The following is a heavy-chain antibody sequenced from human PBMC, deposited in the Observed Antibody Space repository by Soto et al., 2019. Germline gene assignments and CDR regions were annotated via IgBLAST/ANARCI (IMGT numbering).Heavy chain of an antibody. D-gene: IGHD2-2*01. J-gene: IGHJ5*02. CDR2: INGGSANT. Sequence: ASVKVSCKASGNTVPNYAIHWVRQAPGQRLEWMGWINGGSANTKYSQHFQDRVSFTRDTSANTAYLDLSSLKSEDTAVYYCARARFCSGISCSLNWFDPWGHGTLVTVSS. CDR1: GNTVPNYA. V-gene: IGHV1-3*01. CDR3: ARARFCSGISCSLNWFDP.